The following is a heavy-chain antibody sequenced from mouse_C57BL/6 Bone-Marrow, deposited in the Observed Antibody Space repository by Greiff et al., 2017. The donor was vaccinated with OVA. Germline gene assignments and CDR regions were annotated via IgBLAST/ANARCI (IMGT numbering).Heavy chain of an antibody. CDR3: AREEITTVVATDYFDY. V-gene: IGHV1-80*01. D-gene: IGHD1-1*01. CDR2: IYPGDGDT. Sequence: QVQLKQSGAELVKPGASVKISCKASGYAFSSYWMNWVKQRPGKGLEWIGQIYPGDGDTNYNGKFKGKATLTADKSSSTAYMQLSSLTSEDSAVYFCAREEITTVVATDYFDYWGQGTTLTVSS. J-gene: IGHJ2*01. CDR1: GYAFSSYW.